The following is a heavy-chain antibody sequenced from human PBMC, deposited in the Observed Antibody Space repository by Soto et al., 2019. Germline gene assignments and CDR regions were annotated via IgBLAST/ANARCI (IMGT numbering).Heavy chain of an antibody. CDR1: GGTFSSYT. V-gene: IGHV1-69*08. J-gene: IGHJ5*02. D-gene: IGHD3-10*01. CDR2: IIPILGIA. Sequence: QVQLVQSGAEVKKPGSSVKVSCKASGGTFSSYTISWVRQAPGQGLEWMGRIIPILGIANYAQKFQGRVTNTAAKSTSTAYMELSSLRAEDTAVYYCARDPSYVSERLWFGEVLATNGCDPWGQGTLVTVSS. CDR3: ARDPSYVSERLWFGEVLATNGCDP.